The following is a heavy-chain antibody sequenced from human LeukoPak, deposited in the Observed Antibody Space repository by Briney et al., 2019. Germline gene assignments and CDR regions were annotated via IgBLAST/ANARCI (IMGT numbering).Heavy chain of an antibody. V-gene: IGHV4-34*01. D-gene: IGHD3-10*01. J-gene: IGHJ4*02. CDR1: GGSFSGYY. CDR2: INHSGST. CDR3: ANGSHPMVRGVHYY. Sequence: ASETLSLTCAVYGGSFSGYYWSWIRQPPGKGLEWIGEINHSGSTNYNPSLKSRVTISVDTSKNQFSLKLSSVTAADTAVYYCANGSHPMVRGVHYYWGQGTLVTVSS.